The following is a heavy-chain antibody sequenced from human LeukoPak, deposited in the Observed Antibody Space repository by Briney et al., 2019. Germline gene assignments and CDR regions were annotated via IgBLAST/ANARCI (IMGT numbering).Heavy chain of an antibody. CDR3: ARSLRALSGYQLY. J-gene: IGHJ4*02. D-gene: IGHD3-22*01. Sequence: GASVKLSCKASGYTFTGYYMRWVRQAPGQGLEWMGWINPNSGGTNYAQKFQGRVTMTRDTSISTAYMELSRLRSDDTAVYYCARSLRALSGYQLYWGQGTLVTVSS. CDR2: INPNSGGT. CDR1: GYTFTGYY. V-gene: IGHV1-2*02.